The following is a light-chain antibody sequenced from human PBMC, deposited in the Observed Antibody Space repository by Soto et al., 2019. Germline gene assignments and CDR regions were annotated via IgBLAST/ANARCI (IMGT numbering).Light chain of an antibody. V-gene: IGLV2-8*01. J-gene: IGLJ3*02. Sequence: QSALTQPPSASGSPGQSVTISCTGTSSDVGAYKYVSWYQQYPGKAPKLMIYEVSKRPSGVPDRFSGSKSGNTASLTVSGLQAEDEADYYCTSSVGRNLWVFGGGTKLTVL. CDR1: SSDVGAYKY. CDR2: EVS. CDR3: TSSVGRNLWV.